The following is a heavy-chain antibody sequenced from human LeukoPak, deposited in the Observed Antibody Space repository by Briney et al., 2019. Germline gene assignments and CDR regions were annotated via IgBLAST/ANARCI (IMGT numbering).Heavy chain of an antibody. CDR3: ARQVEDWSGYYSYYYYMDV. J-gene: IGHJ6*03. CDR2: IYYSGST. Sequence: SETLSLTCTVSGGSISSSSYYWGWIRQPPGKGLEWIGSIYYSGSTYYNPSLKSRVTISVDTSKNQFSLKLSSVTAADTAVYYCARQVEDWSGYYSYYYYMDVWGKGTTVTVSS. D-gene: IGHD3-3*01. CDR1: GGSISSSSYY. V-gene: IGHV4-39*01.